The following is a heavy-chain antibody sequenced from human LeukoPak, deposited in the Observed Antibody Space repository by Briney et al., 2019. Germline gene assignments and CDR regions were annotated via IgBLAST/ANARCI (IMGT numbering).Heavy chain of an antibody. CDR2: ISGSGGST. CDR3: AKGRILLPSGYFYY. CDR1: GFTFTSYA. D-gene: IGHD5-18*01. V-gene: IGHV3-23*01. Sequence: PGGSLRLSCAASGFTFTSYAMSWVRQAPGKGLEWISAISGSGGSTYYADYVQGRFTISTDNSTNTPYLQMNSLRAEDTAVYYCAKGRILLPSGYFYYCGQGDLVTVSS. J-gene: IGHJ4*02.